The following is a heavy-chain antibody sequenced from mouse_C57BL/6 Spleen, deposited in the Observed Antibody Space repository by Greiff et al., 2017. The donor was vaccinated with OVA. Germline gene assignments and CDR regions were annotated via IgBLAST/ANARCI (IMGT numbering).Heavy chain of an antibody. J-gene: IGHJ2*01. CDR2: IDPSDSYT. Sequence: QVQLQQPGAELVKPGASVKLSCKASGYTFTSYWMQWVKQRPGQGLEWIGEIDPSDSYTNYNQKFKGKATLTVDTSSSTAYMQLSSLTSEDSAVYYCARSSGDLPYYFDYCGQGTTLTVSS. D-gene: IGHD2-13*01. V-gene: IGHV1-50*01. CDR1: GYTFTSYW. CDR3: ARSSGDLPYYFDY.